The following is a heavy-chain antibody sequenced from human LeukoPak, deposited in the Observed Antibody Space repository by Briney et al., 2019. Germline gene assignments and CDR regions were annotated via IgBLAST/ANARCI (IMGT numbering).Heavy chain of an antibody. CDR1: GFTFSSYG. CDR3: AEDIYLIRYVTDY. Sequence: GGSLRLSCAASGFTFSSYGMSWVRQAPGRGLEWVSAISGSGGSTYYADSVKGRFTITRDNSKNTPYLQMNSLRAEGTAVYYCAEDIYLIRYVTDYWGQGTLVTVSS. CDR2: ISGSGGST. V-gene: IGHV3-23*01. D-gene: IGHD1-1*01. J-gene: IGHJ4*02.